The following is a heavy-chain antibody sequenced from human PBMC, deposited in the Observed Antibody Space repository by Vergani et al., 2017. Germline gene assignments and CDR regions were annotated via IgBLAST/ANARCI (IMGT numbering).Heavy chain of an antibody. CDR3: AKQYFVSGNYRFDY. Sequence: EVHLLESGGGQVEAGGSLRLSCVASGFTFSNSAMSWVRQTSGKGLEWVSAISGHGDRTYYADSVKGRFTISRDNSKNMLFLQMNNLRTEDTAIYYCAKQYFVSGNYRFDYWGQGTLVTVSS. CDR1: GFTFSNSA. V-gene: IGHV3-23*01. CDR2: ISGHGDRT. J-gene: IGHJ4*02. D-gene: IGHD3-16*02.